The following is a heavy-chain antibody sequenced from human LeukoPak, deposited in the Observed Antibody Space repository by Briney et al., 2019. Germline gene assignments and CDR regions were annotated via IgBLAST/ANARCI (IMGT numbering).Heavy chain of an antibody. CDR1: GGSVSSNSAA. CDR2: TYYRSKWYN. Sequence: SQTLSLTCAISGGSVSSNSAAWNWIGQSPSRGLEWLGRTYYRSKWYNDYAVSVKSRITINPDTSKNQFSLQLNSVTPEDTAVYYCARGSAMIVVVAYAFDIWGQGTMATVSS. V-gene: IGHV6-1*01. CDR3: ARGSAMIVVVAYAFDI. D-gene: IGHD3-22*01. J-gene: IGHJ3*02.